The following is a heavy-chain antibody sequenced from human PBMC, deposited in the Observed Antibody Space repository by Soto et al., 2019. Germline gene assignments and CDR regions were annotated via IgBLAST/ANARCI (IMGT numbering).Heavy chain of an antibody. Sequence: GGSLRLSCAASGFTFSSYGMHWVRQAPGKGLEWVAVISYDGSNKYYADSVKGRFTISRDNSKNTLYLQMNSLRAEDTAVYYCAKDNRDYSNRYSPTSFDYWGPGTLVTLSS. V-gene: IGHV3-30*18. J-gene: IGHJ4*02. CDR3: AKDNRDYSNRYSPTSFDY. CDR2: ISYDGSNK. D-gene: IGHD4-4*01. CDR1: GFTFSSYG.